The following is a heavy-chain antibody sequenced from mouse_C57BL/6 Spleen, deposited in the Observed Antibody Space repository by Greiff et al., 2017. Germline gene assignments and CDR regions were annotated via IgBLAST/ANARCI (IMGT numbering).Heavy chain of an antibody. CDR1: GYTFTGYW. Sequence: VQLQQSGAELMKPGASVKLSCKATGYTFTGYWIEWVKQRPGHGLEWIGEILPGSGSTNSNEKFKGKATFTADTSSNTAYMQLSSLTTEDSAIYYCARSSYGYVDVWGTGTTVTVSS. V-gene: IGHV1-9*01. CDR3: ARSSYGYVDV. D-gene: IGHD1-1*01. J-gene: IGHJ1*03. CDR2: ILPGSGST.